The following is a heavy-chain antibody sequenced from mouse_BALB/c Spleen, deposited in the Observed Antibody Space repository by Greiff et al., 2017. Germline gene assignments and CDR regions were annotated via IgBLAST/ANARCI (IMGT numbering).Heavy chain of an antibody. J-gene: IGHJ4*01. V-gene: IGHV1-12*01. D-gene: IGHD2-14*01. CDR3: ARSYYRYDGEAMDY. CDR2: IYPGNGDT. CDR1: GYTFTSYN. Sequence: QVQLKQPGAELVKPGASVKMSCKASGYTFTSYNMHWVKQTPGQGLEWIGAIYPGNGDTSYNQKFKGKATLTADKSSSTAYMQLSSLTSEDSAVYYCARSYYRYDGEAMDYWGQGTSVTVSS.